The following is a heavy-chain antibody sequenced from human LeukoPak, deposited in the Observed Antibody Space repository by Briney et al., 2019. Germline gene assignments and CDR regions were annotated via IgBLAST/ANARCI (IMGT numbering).Heavy chain of an antibody. V-gene: IGHV4-34*01. Sequence: SETLSLTCAVYGGSFSGYYWSWIRQPPGKGLEWIGSIYYSGSTYYNPSLKSRVTISVDTSKNQFSLKLSSVTAADTAVYYCARDQWAAAGPYYFDYWGQGTLVTVSS. CDR2: IYYSGST. CDR3: ARDQWAAAGPYYFDY. CDR1: GGSFSGYY. D-gene: IGHD6-13*01. J-gene: IGHJ4*02.